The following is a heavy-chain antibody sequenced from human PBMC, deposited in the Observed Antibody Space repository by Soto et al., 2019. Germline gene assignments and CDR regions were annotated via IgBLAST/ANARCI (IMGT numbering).Heavy chain of an antibody. Sequence: QVQLVESGGGVVQPGRSLRLSCAASGFIFSSYAMHWVRQAPGKGLEWVAVISYDGSNKYYADSVKGRFTISRDNSKNTLYLQMNSLRTEDTAVYYCARPLWRDDYNWGYFDLWGRGTLVTVS. D-gene: IGHD1-20*01. CDR1: GFIFSSYA. V-gene: IGHV3-30-3*01. J-gene: IGHJ2*01. CDR3: ARPLWRDDYNWGYFDL. CDR2: ISYDGSNK.